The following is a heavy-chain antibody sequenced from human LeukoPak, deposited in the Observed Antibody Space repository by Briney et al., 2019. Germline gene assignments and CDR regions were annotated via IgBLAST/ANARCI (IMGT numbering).Heavy chain of an antibody. Sequence: GGSLRLSCAASGCTFTSFAMTWVRQAPGKGLEWVATMTGSGDTTYYANSVKRRFTFSKDNSNNTLLLQMISLGADETAVYFWASLCTSWAGYGYWGQGTLVTASS. V-gene: IGHV3-23*01. CDR2: MTGSGDTT. CDR1: GCTFTSFA. J-gene: IGHJ4*02. CDR3: ASLCTSWAGYGY. D-gene: IGHD2-2*01.